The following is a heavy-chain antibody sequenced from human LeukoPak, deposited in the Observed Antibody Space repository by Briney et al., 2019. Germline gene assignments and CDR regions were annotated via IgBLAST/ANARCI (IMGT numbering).Heavy chain of an antibody. CDR3: ATDQRYAFDY. J-gene: IGHJ4*02. V-gene: IGHV3-48*02. Sequence: GGSLRLSCATSGFSFTDYPMNWVRQAPGKGLEWISNIRTTAEGAKYAYYADSVKGRVTISRDDGKNTLYLHMNSLRDDDTAVYYCATDQRYAFDYWGQGILVTVSP. CDR2: IRTTAEGAKYA. D-gene: IGHD3-9*01. CDR1: GFSFTDYP.